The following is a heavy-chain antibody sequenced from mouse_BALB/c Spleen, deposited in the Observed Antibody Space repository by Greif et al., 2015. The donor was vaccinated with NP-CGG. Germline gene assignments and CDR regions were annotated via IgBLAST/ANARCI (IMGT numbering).Heavy chain of an antibody. CDR2: IDPSDSET. J-gene: IGHJ4*01. CDR3: AREGEFYDGYSYYAMDY. D-gene: IGHD2-3*01. CDR1: GYSFTSYW. Sequence: QVQLQQSGPQLVRPGASVKISCKASGYSFTSYWMHWVKQRPGQGLEWIGMIDPSDSETRLNQKFKDKATLTVDKSSSTAYMQLSSPTSEDSAVYYCAREGEFYDGYSYYAMDYWGQGTSVTVSS. V-gene: IGHV1S127*01.